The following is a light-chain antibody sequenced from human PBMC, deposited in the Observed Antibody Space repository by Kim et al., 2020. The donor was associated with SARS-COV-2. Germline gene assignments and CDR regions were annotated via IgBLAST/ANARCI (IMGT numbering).Light chain of an antibody. J-gene: IGKJ2*01. CDR3: QQRSNWPMYT. Sequence: EIVLTQSPATLSLSPGERATLSCRASQSVSSYLAWYQQKLGQAPRLLIYDASNRATGIPARFSGSGSGTDFTLTISSLEPEDFAVYYCQQRSNWPMYTFGQGTKLEI. V-gene: IGKV3-11*01. CDR1: QSVSSY. CDR2: DAS.